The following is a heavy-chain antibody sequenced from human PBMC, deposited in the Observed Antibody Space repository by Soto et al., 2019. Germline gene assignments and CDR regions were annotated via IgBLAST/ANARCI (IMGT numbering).Heavy chain of an antibody. J-gene: IGHJ5*02. Sequence: QVQLVESGGGVVQPGRSLRLSCAASGFTFSSYGMHWVRQAPGKGLEWVAVISYDGSNKYYADSVKGRFTISRDNSKNTLYLQMNSLRAEDTAVYYCVKVGLRFLELHWFDPWGQGTLVTVSS. CDR2: ISYDGSNK. D-gene: IGHD3-3*01. V-gene: IGHV3-30*18. CDR3: VKVGLRFLELHWFDP. CDR1: GFTFSSYG.